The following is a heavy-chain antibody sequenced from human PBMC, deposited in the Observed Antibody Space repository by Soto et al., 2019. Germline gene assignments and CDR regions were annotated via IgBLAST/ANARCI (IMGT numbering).Heavy chain of an antibody. J-gene: IGHJ4*02. D-gene: IGHD3-3*01. CDR3: ATDKSLVGPDYDFWSGYPPDVVDY. V-gene: IGHV1-24*01. Sequence: GASVKVSCKVSGYTLTELSMHWVRQAPGKGLEWMGGFDPEDGETIYAQKFQGRVTMTEDTSTDTAYMELSSLRSEDTAVYYCATDKSLVGPDYDFWSGYPPDVVDYWGQGTLVTVSS. CDR1: GYTLTELS. CDR2: FDPEDGET.